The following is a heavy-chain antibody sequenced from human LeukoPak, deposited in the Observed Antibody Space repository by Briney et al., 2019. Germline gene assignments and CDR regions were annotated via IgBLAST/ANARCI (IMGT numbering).Heavy chain of an antibody. D-gene: IGHD2-2*02. CDR1: GFTFSSYG. CDR3: AKDAPPCSSTSCYTYYFDY. J-gene: IGHJ4*02. CDR2: IRYDGSNK. Sequence: QPGGYLRLSCAASGFTFSSYGMHWVRQAPGKGLEWVAFIRYDGSNKYYADSVKGRFTISRDNSKNTLYLQMNSLRAEDTAVYYCAKDAPPCSSTSCYTYYFDYWGQGTLVTVSS. V-gene: IGHV3-30*02.